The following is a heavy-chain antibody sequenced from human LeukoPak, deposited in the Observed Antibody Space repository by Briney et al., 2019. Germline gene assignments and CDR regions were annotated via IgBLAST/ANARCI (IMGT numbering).Heavy chain of an antibody. D-gene: IGHD3-16*02. CDR1: GYTFTSYD. CDR3: ARVPREIASI. CDR2: MNPNSGNT. Sequence: GASVKLSCKASGYTFTSYDINWVRQATGQGLEWMGYMNPNSGNTGYAQKFQGRVTMTRNTSISTAYMELSSLRSGDTAVYYCARVPREIASIWGQGTMVTVSS. V-gene: IGHV1-8*01. J-gene: IGHJ3*02.